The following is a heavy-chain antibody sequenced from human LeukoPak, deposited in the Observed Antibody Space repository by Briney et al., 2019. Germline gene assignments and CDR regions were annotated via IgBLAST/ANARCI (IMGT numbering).Heavy chain of an antibody. V-gene: IGHV4-39*01. D-gene: IGHD6-13*01. CDR1: GSSISSSSYY. CDR2: IYYSAST. CDR3: ARQQQLLDY. J-gene: IGHJ4*02. Sequence: KPSETLSLTCTVSGSSISSSSYYWGWTRQPPGKGLEWIGCIYYSASTYYNPALKRRLPISVHTSKNQFSLKLSSVTAADTAVYYCARQQQLLDYWGQGTLVTVSS.